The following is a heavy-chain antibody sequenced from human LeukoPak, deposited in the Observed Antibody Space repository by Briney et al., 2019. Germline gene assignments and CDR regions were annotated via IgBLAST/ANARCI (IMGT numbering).Heavy chain of an antibody. Sequence: GGSLRLSCAASGFTFSSYWMHWVRQAPGQGLVWVSRTDTEGTSTHYADSVKGRFTVSRDNAKNTVYLQMNSLRAEDTAVYYCARDSYNNVDYWGQGTLVTVSS. CDR3: ARDSYNNVDY. D-gene: IGHD5-24*01. CDR2: TDTEGTST. V-gene: IGHV3-74*01. CDR1: GFTFSSYW. J-gene: IGHJ4*02.